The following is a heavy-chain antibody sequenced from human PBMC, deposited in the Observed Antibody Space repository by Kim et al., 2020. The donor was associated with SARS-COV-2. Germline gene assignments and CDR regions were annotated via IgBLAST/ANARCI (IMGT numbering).Heavy chain of an antibody. CDR3: ARERYSSGRDNWGFDY. Sequence: LESRVTISVDTSKNQFALKLSSVTAADTAVYYCARERYSSGRDNWGFDYWGQGTLVTVSS. J-gene: IGHJ4*02. V-gene: IGHV4-39*06. D-gene: IGHD6-19*01.